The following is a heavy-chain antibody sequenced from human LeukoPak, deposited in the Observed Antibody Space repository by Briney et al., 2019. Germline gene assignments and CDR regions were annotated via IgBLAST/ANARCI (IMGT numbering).Heavy chain of an antibody. CDR1: GGSFCGYY. J-gene: IGHJ3*01. Sequence: SETLSLNCAVYGGSFCGYYWSRLRQPPGQGLEWFGDINYSGSTNYNQFLKRRVTISDTTSNNHFFLMMSPISAAATVVYYSRRGRGGYPDWGQGTMVSVS. CDR2: INYSGST. D-gene: IGHD5-12*01. V-gene: IGHV4-34*01. CDR3: RRGRGGYPD.